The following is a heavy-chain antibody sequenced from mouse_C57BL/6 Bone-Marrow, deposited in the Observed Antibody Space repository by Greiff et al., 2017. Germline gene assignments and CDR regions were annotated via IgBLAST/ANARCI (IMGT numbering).Heavy chain of an antibody. Sequence: QVQLQQSGAELVKPGASVKVSCKASGYTFTSYWMHWVKQRPGQGLEWIGRIHPSDNDTNYNQKFKGKATLTVDKSSSTAYMQLSSLTSEDSAVYYCAIRGYYGSSYEEYFDVWGTGTTVTVSS. CDR1: GYTFTSYW. J-gene: IGHJ1*03. D-gene: IGHD1-1*01. CDR3: AIRGYYGSSYEEYFDV. V-gene: IGHV1-74*01. CDR2: IHPSDNDT.